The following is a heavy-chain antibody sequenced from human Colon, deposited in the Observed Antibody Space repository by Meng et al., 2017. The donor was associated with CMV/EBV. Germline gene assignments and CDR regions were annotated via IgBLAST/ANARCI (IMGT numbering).Heavy chain of an antibody. D-gene: IGHD3-22*01. J-gene: IGHJ4*02. V-gene: IGHV4-59*01. Sequence: SETLSLTCTVPGGSISSYYWSWIRQPPGKGLEWIGYIYYSGSTNYNPSLKSRVTISVDTSKNQFSLKLSSVTAADTAVYYCASQPIGYYYDSSGYYDYWGQGTLVTVSS. CDR3: ASQPIGYYYDSSGYYDY. CDR1: GGSISSYY. CDR2: IYYSGST.